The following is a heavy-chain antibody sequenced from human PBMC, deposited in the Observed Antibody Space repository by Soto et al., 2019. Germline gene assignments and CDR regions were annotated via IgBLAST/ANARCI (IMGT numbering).Heavy chain of an antibody. D-gene: IGHD5-12*01. Sequence: EVQLLESGGDLVQPGGSLRLSCAASGFTFSNYAMTWVRQAPGKGLEWVSSTRVSGDSTYYADSVKGRFTISRDNSKTTLYLQMSSLRAEDTAVYYCAKGGPRDGYKDFDYWGQGTLVTVSS. V-gene: IGHV3-23*01. CDR1: GFTFSNYA. CDR2: TRVSGDST. J-gene: IGHJ4*02. CDR3: AKGGPRDGYKDFDY.